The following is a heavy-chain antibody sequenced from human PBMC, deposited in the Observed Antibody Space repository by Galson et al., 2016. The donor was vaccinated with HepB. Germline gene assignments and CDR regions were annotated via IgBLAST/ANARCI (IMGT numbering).Heavy chain of an antibody. D-gene: IGHD1-14*01. CDR1: GFTFSGYA. J-gene: IGHJ6*02. CDR2: ISSSISHI. Sequence: SLRLSCAASGFTFSGYAMDWVRQAPGKGLEWVSSISSSISHIYYADSVKGRFTISRDNAKNSLYLQMNSLRAEDTAVYYCARIRIGTTGHGMDVRGQGTTVTVSS. V-gene: IGHV3-21*01. CDR3: ARIRIGTTGHGMDV.